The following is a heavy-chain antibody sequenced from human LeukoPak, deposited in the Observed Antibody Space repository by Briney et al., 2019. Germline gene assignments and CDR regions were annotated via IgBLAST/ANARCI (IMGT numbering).Heavy chain of an antibody. D-gene: IGHD6-19*01. CDR1: GYTFTSYD. CDR3: ARGQGIAVTDDMDV. Sequence: SVKVSCKASGYTFTSYDINWVRQATGRGLEWMGWMNPNSGNTGYAQKFQGRVTMTRNTSISTAYTELSSLRSEDTAVYYCARGQGIAVTDDMDVWGKGTTVTISS. J-gene: IGHJ6*03. CDR2: MNPNSGNT. V-gene: IGHV1-8*01.